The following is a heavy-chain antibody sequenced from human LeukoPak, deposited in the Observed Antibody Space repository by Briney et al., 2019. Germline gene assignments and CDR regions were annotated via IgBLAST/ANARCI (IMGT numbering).Heavy chain of an antibody. D-gene: IGHD3-10*01. CDR2: IYPSDSNT. J-gene: IGHJ4*02. Sequence: GESLKISCKGSGYSFTSYWIGWVRQMPGKDLEWMGIIYPSDSNTRYSPSFQGQVTISGDKSISTAYLQWSSLKASDTAMYYCAKTYYYGSGSSDYFDYWGQGTLVTVSS. V-gene: IGHV5-51*01. CDR1: GYSFTSYW. CDR3: AKTYYYGSGSSDYFDY.